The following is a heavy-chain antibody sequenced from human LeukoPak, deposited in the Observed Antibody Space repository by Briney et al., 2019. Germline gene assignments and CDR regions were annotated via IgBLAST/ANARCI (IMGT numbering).Heavy chain of an antibody. Sequence: GGSLRLSCAASGFTFSRHGTHWVRQAPGKRLLWVSRINGNGSSTDYADSVKGRFTISRDNAKNTLYLQMNSLRAEDTAVYYCARLSYRPESSIAARPYDYWGQGTLVTVSS. J-gene: IGHJ4*02. CDR2: INGNGSST. CDR3: ARLSYRPESSIAARPYDY. V-gene: IGHV3-74*01. CDR1: GFTFSRHG. D-gene: IGHD6-6*01.